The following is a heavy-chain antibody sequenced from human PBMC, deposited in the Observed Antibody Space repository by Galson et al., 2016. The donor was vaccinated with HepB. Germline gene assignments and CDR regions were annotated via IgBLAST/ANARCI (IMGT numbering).Heavy chain of an antibody. Sequence: CTVSGDSVSSYYWSWIRQPPGKGLDWIGYIYYSGSTNYNPSLKSRVTISVDTSKNQFSLKLSSVTAADTAVYYCAREGSRRGYSYGYYYYYMDVWGKGTTVTVSS. V-gene: IGHV4-59*02. D-gene: IGHD5-18*01. CDR2: IYYSGST. CDR1: GDSVSSYY. CDR3: AREGSRRGYSYGYYYYYMDV. J-gene: IGHJ6*03.